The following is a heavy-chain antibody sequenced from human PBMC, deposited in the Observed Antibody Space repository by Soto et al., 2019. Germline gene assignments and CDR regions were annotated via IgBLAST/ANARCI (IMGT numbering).Heavy chain of an antibody. J-gene: IGHJ4*02. V-gene: IGHV1-18*01. D-gene: IGHD3-22*01. CDR2: ISAYNGNT. CDR1: GYTFTSYG. CDR3: ARDGYYDSSGYRSDFDY. Sequence: QVQLVQSGAEVKKPGASVKVSCKASGYTFTSYGISWVRQAPGQGLEWMGLISAYNGNTNYAQKLQGRVTMTTDTSTITAYMKLRSLRSDDTVVYYCARDGYYDSSGYRSDFDYWGQGTLVTVSS.